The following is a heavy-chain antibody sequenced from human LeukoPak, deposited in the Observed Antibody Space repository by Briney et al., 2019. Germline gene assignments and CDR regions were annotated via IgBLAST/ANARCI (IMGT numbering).Heavy chain of an antibody. Sequence: SETLSLPCVVYGGSFSGYYWSWIRQPPGKGLEWIGEIHPSGSTNYNPSLKSRVTISVDTSKNQFSLKLSSVTAADTAVYFCSRGSDTYKSGVDWGQGTLVTVSS. D-gene: IGHD1-26*01. V-gene: IGHV4-34*01. J-gene: IGHJ4*02. CDR3: SRGSDTYKSGVD. CDR2: IHPSGST. CDR1: GGSFSGYY.